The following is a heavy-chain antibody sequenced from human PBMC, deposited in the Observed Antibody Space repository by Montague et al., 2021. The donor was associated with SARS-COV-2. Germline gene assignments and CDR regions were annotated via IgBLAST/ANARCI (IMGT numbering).Heavy chain of an antibody. CDR3: ARDRFDFGAGRQGTIDF. Sequence: SETLSLTCSVSGDSITNHYWSWIRQPAGKGLEWIGRMHFTGKTNFSPFFSSRLTMSADTSKNQFSLKLTSVTAADTAIYFSARDRFDFGAGRQGTIDFWGQGTLVTVSS. J-gene: IGHJ4*02. V-gene: IGHV4-4*07. CDR2: MHFTGKT. D-gene: IGHD3-10*01. CDR1: GDSITNHY.